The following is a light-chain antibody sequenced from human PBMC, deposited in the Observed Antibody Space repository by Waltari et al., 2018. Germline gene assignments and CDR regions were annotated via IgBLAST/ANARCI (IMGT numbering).Light chain of an antibody. V-gene: IGLV1-44*01. CDR2: NSN. CDR3: AAWDDSRSGWV. CDR1: SLSAESNA. Sequence: QSVLTHPPSASGTPGPRVTIPCSGSSLSAESNAENRYQHLPGTTPKLLIYNSNYRPSGVPDRFSGSTSGTSASLAISGLQSEGEAEYYCAAWDDSRSGWVFGGGTKVTVL. J-gene: IGLJ3*02.